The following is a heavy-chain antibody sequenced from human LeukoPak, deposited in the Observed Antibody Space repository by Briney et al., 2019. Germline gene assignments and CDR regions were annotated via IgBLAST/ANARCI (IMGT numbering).Heavy chain of an antibody. J-gene: IGHJ6*02. CDR1: GFTVSSTY. Sequence: GVLRLSCAASGFTVSSTYMSWVRQAPGKGLEWVSVVYSGGSTYYADSVKGRFTISRDNFKNTLYLQMNSLRAEDTAVYYCARDRLNYHMDVWGQGTTVTVSS. CDR3: ARDRLNYHMDV. CDR2: VYSGGST. V-gene: IGHV3-66*01.